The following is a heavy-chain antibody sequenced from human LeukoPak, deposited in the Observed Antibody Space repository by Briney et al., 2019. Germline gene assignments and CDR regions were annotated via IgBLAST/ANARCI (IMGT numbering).Heavy chain of an antibody. V-gene: IGHV1-69*01. J-gene: IGHJ6*02. D-gene: IGHD4-11*01. Sequence: ASVKVSCKASGGTFSSYAISWVRQAPGQGLEWMGGIVPIFGTANYAQKFQGRVTITADESTSTAYMELSSLRSEDTAVYYCATRVDYRLGYYYGMDVWGQGTTVTVSS. CDR1: GGTFSSYA. CDR2: IVPIFGTA. CDR3: ATRVDYRLGYYYGMDV.